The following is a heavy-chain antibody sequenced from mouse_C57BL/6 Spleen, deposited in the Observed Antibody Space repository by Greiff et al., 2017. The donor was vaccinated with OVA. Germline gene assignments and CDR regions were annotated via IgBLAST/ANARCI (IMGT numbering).Heavy chain of an antibody. CDR3: ARGEDYGSFYYFDY. V-gene: IGHV1-81*01. D-gene: IGHD1-1*01. Sequence: QVQLKESGAELARPGASVKLSCKASGYTFTSYGISWVKQRTGQGFEWIGEIYPRSGNTYYNEKFKGKATLTADKSSSTAYMELRSLTSEDSAVYFCARGEDYGSFYYFDYWGQGTTLTVSS. CDR2: IYPRSGNT. J-gene: IGHJ2*01. CDR1: GYTFTSYG.